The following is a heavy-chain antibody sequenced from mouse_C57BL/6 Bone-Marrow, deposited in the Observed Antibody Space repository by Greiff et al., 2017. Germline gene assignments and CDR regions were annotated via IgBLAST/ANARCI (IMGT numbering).Heavy chain of an antibody. CDR3: SSFDGNYFDF. Sequence: EVMLVESGAELVRPGASVKLSCTASGFNITDDYIHWVKQRPEQGLEWIGWIDPEIGDTEYASKFQGKATITSDTSSNTAYLQLSSLTSEDTAVYYCSSFDGNYFDFWGQGTPLTVAS. CDR1: GFNITDDY. V-gene: IGHV14-4*01. CDR2: IDPEIGDT. J-gene: IGHJ2*01. D-gene: IGHD2-3*01.